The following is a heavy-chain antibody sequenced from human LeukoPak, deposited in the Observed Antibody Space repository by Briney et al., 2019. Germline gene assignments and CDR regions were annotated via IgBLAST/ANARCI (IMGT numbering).Heavy chain of an antibody. J-gene: IGHJ5*02. D-gene: IGHD5-18*01. CDR2: MYSGDST. V-gene: IGHV3-53*01. CDR3: ARADGYSSWFVH. Sequence: PGASLRLSCAAPGFTVRSNYMTWDRQAPGKRLEWVSVMYSGDSTYYDDSVKGRFTISRDNSKNTLDLQMNSLRDEDTGVYYCARADGYSSWFVHWGQGTLVTVSS. CDR1: GFTVRSNY.